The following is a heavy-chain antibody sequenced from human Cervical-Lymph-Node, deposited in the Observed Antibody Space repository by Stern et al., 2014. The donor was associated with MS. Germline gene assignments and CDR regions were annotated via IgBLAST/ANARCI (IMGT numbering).Heavy chain of an antibody. CDR2: IWYDGSNR. CDR3: AREGGNTAEYFQH. CDR1: GFTFSSSG. V-gene: IGHV3-33*01. D-gene: IGHD4-23*01. J-gene: IGHJ1*01. Sequence: VQLLESGGGVVQPGRSLGLSCAAAGFTFSSSGMHWVRQAPGKGLEWLASIWYDGSNRYYADSVKGRFTISRDNSKNTLYLQMNSLRAEDTAVYYCAREGGNTAEYFQHWGQGTLVTVSS.